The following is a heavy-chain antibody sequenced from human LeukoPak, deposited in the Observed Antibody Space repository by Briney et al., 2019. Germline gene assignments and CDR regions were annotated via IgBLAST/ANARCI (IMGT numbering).Heavy chain of an antibody. CDR1: GFTFSSYW. D-gene: IGHD3-9*01. J-gene: IGHJ4*02. CDR2: IKQDGSEK. Sequence: GGSLRLSCAASGFTFSSYWMSWVRQAPGKGLEWVANIKQDGSEKYYVDSVKGRFTISRDNAKNSLYLQMNSLRAEDTAVYYCARTLYYDILTGYPPTPYYFDYWGQGTLVTVSS. CDR3: ARTLYYDILTGYPPTPYYFDY. V-gene: IGHV3-7*03.